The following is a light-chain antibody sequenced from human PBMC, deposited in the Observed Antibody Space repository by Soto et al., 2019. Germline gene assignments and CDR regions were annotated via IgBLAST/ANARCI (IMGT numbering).Light chain of an antibody. Sequence: QSVLAQPPSVFGAPGQRVTISCTGSNSNIGTGYDVHWYQQLPGTAPKLLIYGNSDRPSGVPDRFSGSKSGTSASLAITGLQAEDEADYYCQSYDSSLSGWVFGGGTKLTVL. CDR1: NSNIGTGYD. CDR2: GNS. V-gene: IGLV1-40*01. CDR3: QSYDSSLSGWV. J-gene: IGLJ3*02.